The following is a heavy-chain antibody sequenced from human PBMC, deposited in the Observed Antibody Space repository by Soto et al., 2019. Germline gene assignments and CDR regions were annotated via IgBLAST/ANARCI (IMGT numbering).Heavy chain of an antibody. CDR1: GGTFSSYA. Sequence: ASVKVSCKASGGTFSSYAISWVRQAPGQGLEWMGGIIPIFGTANYAQKFQGRVTITADESTSTAYMELSSLRSEDTAVYYCATSYSSGYYYVDYWGQGTLVTVSS. V-gene: IGHV1-69*13. J-gene: IGHJ4*02. D-gene: IGHD3-22*01. CDR3: ATSYSSGYYYVDY. CDR2: IIPIFGTA.